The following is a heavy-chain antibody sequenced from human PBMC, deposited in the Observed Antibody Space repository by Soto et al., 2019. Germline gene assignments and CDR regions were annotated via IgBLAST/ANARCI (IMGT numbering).Heavy chain of an antibody. CDR2: INSDGSST. Sequence: PGGSLRLSCAASGFTFSSYWMHWVRQAPGKGLVWVSRINSDGSSTSYADSVKGRFTISRDNAKNTLYLQMNSLRAEDTAVYYCAREGLYYYDSSGYYPTDDYWGQGTLVTV. J-gene: IGHJ4*02. D-gene: IGHD3-22*01. CDR3: AREGLYYYDSSGYYPTDDY. CDR1: GFTFSSYW. V-gene: IGHV3-74*01.